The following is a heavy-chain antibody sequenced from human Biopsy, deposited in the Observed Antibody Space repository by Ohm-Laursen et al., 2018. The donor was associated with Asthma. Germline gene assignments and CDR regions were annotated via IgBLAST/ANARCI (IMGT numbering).Heavy chain of an antibody. Sequence: SQTLSLTCAVYGGSFSSNYWSWIRQTPGKGLEWLGDIHHSGYTNYNPSLRSRLTLSVDTSKNQFSLRLTSVTAADTAVYYCARGSSSHLSQWELLVSGGKRAHSYYGMDVWGQGTTVTVSS. D-gene: IGHD1-26*01. CDR1: GGSFSSNY. CDR3: ARGSSSHLSQWELLVSGGKRAHSYYGMDV. V-gene: IGHV4-34*01. J-gene: IGHJ6*02. CDR2: IHHSGYT.